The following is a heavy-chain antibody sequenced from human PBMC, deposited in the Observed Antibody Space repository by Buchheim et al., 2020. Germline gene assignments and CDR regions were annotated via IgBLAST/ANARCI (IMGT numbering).Heavy chain of an antibody. D-gene: IGHD3-3*01. CDR2: INPAGSQK. Sequence: EVHLVESGGGLVQPGGSLRLSCVVSGFTFNSQWMSWVRQAPGKGLEWVANINPAGSQKYYVDSVKGRFTISRGVADNSLYLQMNSLRAEDTAVYYCARANFDLRGQGTL. J-gene: IGHJ4*02. CDR3: ARANFDL. CDR1: GFTFNSQW. V-gene: IGHV3-7*01.